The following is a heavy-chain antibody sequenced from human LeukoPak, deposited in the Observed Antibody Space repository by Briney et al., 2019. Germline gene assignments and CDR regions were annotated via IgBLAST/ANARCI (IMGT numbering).Heavy chain of an antibody. J-gene: IGHJ3*02. CDR2: IYTSGST. CDR1: GGSISSYY. V-gene: IGHV4-4*07. CDR3: ARVAELNGYSSSWHHASDI. D-gene: IGHD6-13*01. Sequence: SETLSLTCTVSGGSISSYYWSWIRQPAGKGLEWIGRIYTSGSTNYNPSLESRVTMSVDTSKNQFSLKLSSVTAADTAVYYCARVAELNGYSSSWHHASDIWGQGTMVTVSS.